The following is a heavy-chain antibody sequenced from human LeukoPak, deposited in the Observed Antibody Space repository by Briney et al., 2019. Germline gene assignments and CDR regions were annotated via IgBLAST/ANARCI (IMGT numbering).Heavy chain of an antibody. Sequence: PGGSLRLSCAASGFTFSSYGMHWVRQAPGKGLEWVAFIRYDGSNKYYADSVKGRFTISRDNSKNTLYLQMNSLRAEDTAVHYCAKEEWSADAFDIWGQGTMVTVSS. CDR1: GFTFSSYG. CDR2: IRYDGSNK. V-gene: IGHV3-30*02. CDR3: AKEEWSADAFDI. D-gene: IGHD3-3*01. J-gene: IGHJ3*02.